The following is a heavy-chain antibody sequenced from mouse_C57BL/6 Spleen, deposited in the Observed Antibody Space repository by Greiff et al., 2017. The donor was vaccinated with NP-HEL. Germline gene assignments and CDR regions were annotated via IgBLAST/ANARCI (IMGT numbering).Heavy chain of an antibody. CDR2: IDPYDSYT. CDR3: ARKGNDYLYAMDY. Sequence: QVQLQQPGAELVKPGASVKLSCKASGYTFTSYWMQWVKQRPGQGLEWIGEIDPYDSYTNYNQKFKGKATLTVDTSSSTAYMPLSSLTSEDAAVYYCARKGNDYLYAMDYWGQGTSVTVSS. V-gene: IGHV1-50*01. J-gene: IGHJ4*01. CDR1: GYTFTSYW. D-gene: IGHD2-4*01.